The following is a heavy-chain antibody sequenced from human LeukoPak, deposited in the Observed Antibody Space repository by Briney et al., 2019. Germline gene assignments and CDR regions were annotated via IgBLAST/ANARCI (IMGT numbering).Heavy chain of an antibody. CDR3: ATSGATTATTRGGNWFDP. V-gene: IGHV4-59*01. CDR1: GGSISSYY. D-gene: IGHD4-17*01. CDR2: IYYSGVT. Sequence: SETLSLTCTVSGGSISSYYWSWIRQPPGKGLEWIGYIYYSGVTNYNPSLKSRVTFSVDTSKSQFSLKLSSVTAADTAVYYCATSGATTATTRGGNWFDPWGQGALVTVSS. J-gene: IGHJ5*02.